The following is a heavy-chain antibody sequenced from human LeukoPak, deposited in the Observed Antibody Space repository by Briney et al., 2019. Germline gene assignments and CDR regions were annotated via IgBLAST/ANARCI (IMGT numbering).Heavy chain of an antibody. CDR3: ARDWSSGWYSPTTGFDY. CDR2: IRYDGGDQ. D-gene: IGHD6-19*01. V-gene: IGHV3-30*02. J-gene: IGHJ4*02. CDR1: GFTFGSYG. Sequence: PGGSLRLSCAASGFTFGSYGMHWVRQAPGKGLEWVALIRYDGGDQYYADSVKGRFTISRDNSKNTLFLQMNSLRAEDTAVYYCARDWSSGWYSPTTGFDYWGQGTLVTVSS.